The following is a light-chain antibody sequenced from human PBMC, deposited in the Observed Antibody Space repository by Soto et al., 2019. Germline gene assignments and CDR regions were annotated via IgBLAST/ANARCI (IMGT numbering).Light chain of an antibody. J-gene: IGKJ1*01. Sequence: EIVMTQSPATLSVSPGERATLSCRASQSVSSNLAWYQRKPGQAPRLLIYGASTRATGIPARFSGSGSGTEFTLTISSLQSEDFAVYYCQQYGSSPQIGQGTKVDIK. CDR2: GAS. CDR1: QSVSSN. CDR3: QQYGSSPQ. V-gene: IGKV3-15*01.